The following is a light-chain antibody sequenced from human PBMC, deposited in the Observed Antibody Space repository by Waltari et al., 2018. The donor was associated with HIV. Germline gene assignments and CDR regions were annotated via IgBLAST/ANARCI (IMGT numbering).Light chain of an antibody. V-gene: IGLV2-14*01. CDR3: SSYTTSGIVV. CDR1: KSDIGYYNY. Sequence: HSALAQPASVSGSPGQSVIISCTGSKSDIGYYNYVPLYQHQSGRAPKALIYEVTSRPSGISSRFSGSKSGNTAFLTISGLQIDDEGDYFCSSYTTSGIVVFGGGTKVTVL. J-gene: IGLJ2*01. CDR2: EVT.